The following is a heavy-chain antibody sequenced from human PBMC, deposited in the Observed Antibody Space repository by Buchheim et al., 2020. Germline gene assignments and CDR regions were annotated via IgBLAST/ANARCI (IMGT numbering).Heavy chain of an antibody. CDR1: GFTFGDHA. CDR2: IRSKGYGGSA. J-gene: IGHJ4*02. V-gene: IGHV3-49*03. CDR3: TRVRFYDSSGYYYLFDY. Sequence: EVQLVESGGGLVQPGRSLRLSCIASGFTFGDHAMNKFRQAPGKGLEWVGFIRSKGYGGSADYAASVKGRFTISRDDSESIAYLQMNSLKTEDTAVYYCTRVRFYDSSGYYYLFDYWGQGT. D-gene: IGHD3-22*01.